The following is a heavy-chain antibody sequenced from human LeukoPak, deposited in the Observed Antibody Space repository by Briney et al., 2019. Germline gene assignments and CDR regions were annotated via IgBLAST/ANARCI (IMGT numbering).Heavy chain of an antibody. CDR3: ARVVGATGSSDY. CDR1: GGSFSGYY. J-gene: IGHJ4*02. CDR2: INHSGST. V-gene: IGHV4-34*01. Sequence: PSETLSLTCAVYGGSFSGYYWSWIRKPPGKGLEWIGEINHSGSTNYNPSLKSRVTISVDTSKNQFSLKLSSVTAADTAVYYCARVVGATGSSDYWGQGTLVTVSS. D-gene: IGHD1-26*01.